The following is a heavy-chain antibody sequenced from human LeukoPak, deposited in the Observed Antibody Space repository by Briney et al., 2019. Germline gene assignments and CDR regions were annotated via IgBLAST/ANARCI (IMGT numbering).Heavy chain of an antibody. CDR1: GFTFSNAW. V-gene: IGHV3-72*01. CDR2: HRGKAANYRT. CDR3: ARLSYESAIFHPFDY. D-gene: IGHD3-16*01. Sequence: GGSLRLSCAASGFTFSNAWMSWVRQAPGKGLEWVGRHRGKAANYRTEYAASVKGRFSISRDESKNSLYLQMNSLKIEDSAVYYCARLSYESAIFHPFDYWGQGILATVSS. J-gene: IGHJ4*02.